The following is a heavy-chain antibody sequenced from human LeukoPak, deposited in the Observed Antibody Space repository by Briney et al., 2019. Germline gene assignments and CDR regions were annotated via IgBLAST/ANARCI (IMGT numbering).Heavy chain of an antibody. J-gene: IGHJ4*02. CDR1: GGSFSGYY. Sequence: PSETLSLTCAVYGGSFSGYYWSWIRQPPGKGPEWIGEINHSGSTNYNPSLKSRVTISVDTSKNQFSLKLSSVTAADTAVYYCARGHYYDSSGYIFGGQGTLVTVSS. D-gene: IGHD3-22*01. V-gene: IGHV4-34*01. CDR3: ARGHYYDSSGYIF. CDR2: INHSGST.